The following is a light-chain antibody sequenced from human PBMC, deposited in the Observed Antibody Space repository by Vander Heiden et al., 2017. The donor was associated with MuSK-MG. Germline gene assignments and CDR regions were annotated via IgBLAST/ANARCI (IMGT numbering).Light chain of an antibody. CDR2: GAS. CDR3: QQDNDWWT. CDR1: QSVHSN. V-gene: IGKV3-15*01. J-gene: IGKJ1*01. Sequence: ETAMTQSPATLSVSPGESATLSCRASQSVHSNLAWYQQKPGQAPRLLIHGASTRATGIPARFSGSGSGTDFTLIISSLQSEDFAVYYCQQDNDWWTFGQGTKVEIK.